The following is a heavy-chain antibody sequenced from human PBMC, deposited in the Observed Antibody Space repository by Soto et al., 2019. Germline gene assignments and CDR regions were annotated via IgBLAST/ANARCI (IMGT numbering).Heavy chain of an antibody. V-gene: IGHV3-66*01. D-gene: IGHD3-10*01. CDR3: ARDFPYGSGSYSYAMDV. CDR2: IYSGGST. J-gene: IGHJ6*02. CDR1: GFTVSSNY. Sequence: EVQLVESGGGLVQPGGSLRLSCAASGFTVSSNYMSWVRQAPGKGLEWVSVIYSGGSTYYAESVKGRFTISRDNSKNTLYLQMNTLRAEDTAVYYCARDFPYGSGSYSYAMDVWGQGTTVTVSS.